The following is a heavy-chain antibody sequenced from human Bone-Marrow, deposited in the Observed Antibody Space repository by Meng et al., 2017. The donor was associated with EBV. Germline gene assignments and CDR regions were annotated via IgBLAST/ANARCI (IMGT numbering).Heavy chain of an antibody. CDR2: INPNSGGT. CDR1: GYTFTGYY. V-gene: IGHV1-2*06. J-gene: IGHJ4*02. Sequence: VRSVQCGAEVQTTVASVRFSSKASGYTFTGYYMHWGRQAPGQGLEWMGRINPNSGGTNYAQKFQGRVTMTRDTSISTAYMELSRLRSDDTAVYYCARARYCGGDCYGYFDYWGQGTLVTVSS. CDR3: ARARYCGGDCYGYFDY. D-gene: IGHD2-21*02.